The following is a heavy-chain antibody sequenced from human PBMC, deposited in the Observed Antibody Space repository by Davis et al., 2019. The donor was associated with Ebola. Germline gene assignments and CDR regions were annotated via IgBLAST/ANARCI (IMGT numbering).Heavy chain of an antibody. CDR2: INPYIGNT. CDR1: GYTFSSYG. V-gene: IGHV1-18*04. D-gene: IGHD2-15*01. Sequence: ASVKVSCKASGYTFSSYGISWVRQAPGQGLEWMGWINPYIGNTNYAQRLQGRVTMTTVTSTGTAYMELRSLTSDDTAVYYCARDIVVVVAATGVYYYGMDVWGKGTTVTASS. J-gene: IGHJ6*04. CDR3: ARDIVVVVAATGVYYYGMDV.